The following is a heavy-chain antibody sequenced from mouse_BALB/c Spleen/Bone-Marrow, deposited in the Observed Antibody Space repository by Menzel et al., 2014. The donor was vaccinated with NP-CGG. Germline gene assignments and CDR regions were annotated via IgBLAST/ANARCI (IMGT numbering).Heavy chain of an antibody. D-gene: IGHD2-4*01. CDR1: GFTFSSYG. Sequence: EVKVVESGGDLVKPGGSLKLSCAASGFTFSSYGMSWVRQTPDKRLEWVATISSGGSYTYYPDSVKGRFTISRDNAKNTLYLQRSSLKSEDTAMYYCARQTYYDYDGYFDYWGQGTTLTVSS. CDR3: ARQTYYDYDGYFDY. J-gene: IGHJ2*01. V-gene: IGHV5-6*01. CDR2: ISSGGSYT.